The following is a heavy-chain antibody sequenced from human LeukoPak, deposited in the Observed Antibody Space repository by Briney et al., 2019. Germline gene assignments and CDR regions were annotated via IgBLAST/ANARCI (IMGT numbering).Heavy chain of an antibody. CDR1: EYTFTLYA. Sequence: ASVKVSCKASEYTFTLYAMNWVRQAPGQGLEWMGWINTNTGNPTYAQGFTGRVVFSLDTSVSTAYLQISSLKAEDTAVYYCARAGYCSGGSCYGGYPYYFDYWGQGNLVTVSS. V-gene: IGHV7-4-1*02. J-gene: IGHJ4*02. CDR2: INTNTGNP. D-gene: IGHD2-15*01. CDR3: ARAGYCSGGSCYGGYPYYFDY.